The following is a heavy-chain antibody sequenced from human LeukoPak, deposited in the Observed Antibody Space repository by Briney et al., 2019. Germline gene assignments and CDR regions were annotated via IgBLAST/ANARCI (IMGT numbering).Heavy chain of an antibody. D-gene: IGHD6-13*01. CDR1: GFTFSSYE. CDR3: AREDSVESSSSFDY. V-gene: IGHV3-30*04. Sequence: GGSLRLSCAASGFTFSSYEMNWVRQAPGKGLEWVAVISYDGSNKYYADSVKGRFTISRDNSKNTLYLQMNSLRAEDTAVYYCAREDSVESSSSFDYWGQGTLVTVSS. CDR2: ISYDGSNK. J-gene: IGHJ4*02.